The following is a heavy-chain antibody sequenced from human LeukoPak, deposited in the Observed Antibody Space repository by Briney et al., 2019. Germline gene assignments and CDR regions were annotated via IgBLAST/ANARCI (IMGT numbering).Heavy chain of an antibody. CDR2: IYNSGST. D-gene: IGHD6-13*01. V-gene: IGHV4-59*01. Sequence: PSETLSLTCTVSGDSIRSYYWSWIRQPPGKGLEWIGYIYNSGSTNYNPSLKSRVTISVDTSKNQFSLKLTSVTAADTAVYYCARVYYSSSYDYWYFDLWGRGTLVTVSS. CDR3: ARVYYSSSYDYWYFDL. CDR1: GDSIRSYY. J-gene: IGHJ2*01.